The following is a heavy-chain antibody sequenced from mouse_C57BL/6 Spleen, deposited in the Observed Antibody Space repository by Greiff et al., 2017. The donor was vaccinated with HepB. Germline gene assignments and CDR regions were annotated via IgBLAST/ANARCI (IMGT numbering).Heavy chain of an antibody. CDR3: ARADYYGSSYGWYFDV. CDR1: GFNIKNTY. CDR2: IDPANGNT. D-gene: IGHD1-1*01. J-gene: IGHJ1*03. Sequence: EVKLVESVAELVRPGASVKLSCTASGFNIKNTYMHWVKQRPEQGLEWIGRIDPANGNTKYAPKFQGKATITADTSSNTAYLQLSSLTSEDTAIYYCARADYYGSSYGWYFDVWGTGTTVTVSS. V-gene: IGHV14-3*01.